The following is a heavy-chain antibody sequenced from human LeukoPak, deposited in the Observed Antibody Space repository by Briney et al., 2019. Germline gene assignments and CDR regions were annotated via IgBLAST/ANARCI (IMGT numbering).Heavy chain of an antibody. Sequence: ASVTVSCKVSGYTLTELSMHWVRQAPGKGLGWMGGFDPEDGETIYAQKFQGRVTMTEDTSTDTAYMELSSLRSEDTAVYYCATGSGYSYDFDYWGQGTLVTVSS. CDR2: FDPEDGET. V-gene: IGHV1-24*01. CDR1: GYTLTELS. CDR3: ATGSGYSYDFDY. J-gene: IGHJ4*02. D-gene: IGHD5-18*01.